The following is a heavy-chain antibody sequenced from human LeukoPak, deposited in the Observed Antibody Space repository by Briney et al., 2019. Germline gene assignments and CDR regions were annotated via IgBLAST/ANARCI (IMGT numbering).Heavy chain of an antibody. Sequence: ASETLSLTCTVSGASISYSGYFWGWIRQPPGKGLEWIGSVYYLGKTYYNPSLETRVTMSVDMSKNQFSLKLSSVTAADTAVYYCARGGYSSSWYYFDYWGQGTLVTVSS. CDR1: GASISYSGYF. J-gene: IGHJ4*02. V-gene: IGHV4-39*07. D-gene: IGHD6-13*01. CDR2: VYYLGKT. CDR3: ARGGYSSSWYYFDY.